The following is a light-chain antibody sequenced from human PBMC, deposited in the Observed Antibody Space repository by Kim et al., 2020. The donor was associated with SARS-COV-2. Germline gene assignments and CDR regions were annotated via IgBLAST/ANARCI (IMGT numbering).Light chain of an antibody. J-gene: IGKJ4*01. V-gene: IGKV3-11*01. CDR2: DAV. CDR1: QSVVTY. CDR3: QQRGDFPT. Sequence: SLPRGEGPTSSCRGRQSVVTYSVWYQQKPGQATRLIIYDAVTRAAGIPARFSGSGSGTDFTLTISRLEPEDVAVYYCQQRGDFPTFGGGTKVDIK.